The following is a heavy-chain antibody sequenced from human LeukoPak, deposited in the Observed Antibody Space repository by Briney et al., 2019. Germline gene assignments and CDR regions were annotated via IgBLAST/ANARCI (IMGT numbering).Heavy chain of an antibody. CDR2: IGDSGSGG. V-gene: IGHV3-23*01. D-gene: IGHD4-23*01. CDR1: GFNFNYFA. Sequence: PGGSLKLSCSASGFNFNYFAMSWVRQAPGKRLEWVSTIGDSGSGGSYADSVRGRFTISRDNSKNMVYLQMHSLRVDDPAVYYCSRIKYGGNSGYHFDYWGQGTLVTVSS. J-gene: IGHJ4*02. CDR3: SRIKYGGNSGYHFDY.